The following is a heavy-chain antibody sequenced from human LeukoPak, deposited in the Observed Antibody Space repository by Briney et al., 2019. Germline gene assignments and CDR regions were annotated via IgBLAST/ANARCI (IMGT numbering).Heavy chain of an antibody. Sequence: GGSLRLSCAASGFTFSDYGMHLVRQAPGKGLEWVALISYDGGNKFYADSVRDRFTISRDNSKNTLFLQMNSLRTEDTAMYYCAKVFEVRGARRPKDYWGQGTLVIVSS. D-gene: IGHD3-10*01. CDR3: AKVFEVRGARRPKDY. CDR1: GFTFSDYG. CDR2: ISYDGGNK. V-gene: IGHV3-30*18. J-gene: IGHJ4*02.